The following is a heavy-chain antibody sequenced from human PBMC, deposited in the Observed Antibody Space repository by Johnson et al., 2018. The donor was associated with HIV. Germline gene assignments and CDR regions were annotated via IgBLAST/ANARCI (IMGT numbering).Heavy chain of an antibody. V-gene: IGHV3-66*01. J-gene: IGHJ3*02. Sequence: MLLVESGGGLVQPGGSLRLSCAASGFTVSSNYMGWVRQAPGKGLEWVSVLYSGGSTYYTDSVKGRFTISRDNSKNTLYLQMNSLRAEDTAVYYCAKGYGGNGGAFDIWGQVTMVTVSS. CDR2: LYSGGST. CDR3: AKGYGGNGGAFDI. D-gene: IGHD4-23*01. CDR1: GFTVSSNY.